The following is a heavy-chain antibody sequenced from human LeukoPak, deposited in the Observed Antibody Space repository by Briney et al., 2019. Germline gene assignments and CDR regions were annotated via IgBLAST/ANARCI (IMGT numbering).Heavy chain of an antibody. CDR2: MSGSGDST. Sequence: GGSLRLSCAAAGFTFRSYAMSWVRQAPRKGLDWVSAMSGSGDSTYYADSVKGRFTISRDNSKNTLYLQMNSLRAEDTAVYYCAKHIRSSGWYDRADYWGQGTLVTVSS. V-gene: IGHV3-23*01. D-gene: IGHD6-19*01. CDR1: GFTFRSYA. CDR3: AKHIRSSGWYDRADY. J-gene: IGHJ4*02.